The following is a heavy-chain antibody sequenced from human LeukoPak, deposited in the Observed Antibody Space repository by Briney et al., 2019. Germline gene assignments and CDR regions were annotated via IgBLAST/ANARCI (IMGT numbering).Heavy chain of an antibody. J-gene: IGHJ6*03. V-gene: IGHV1-18*04. Sequence: ASVKVSCKASGYTFTSYYMHWVRQAPGQGLEWMGWISAYNGKTNYAQKLQGRVTLTTDTSTSTAYMELRSLRSDDTAVYYCARASWYDSSGYGYYYYQMDVWGKGTTVTVSS. D-gene: IGHD3-22*01. CDR2: ISAYNGKT. CDR1: GYTFTSYY. CDR3: ARASWYDSSGYGYYYYQMDV.